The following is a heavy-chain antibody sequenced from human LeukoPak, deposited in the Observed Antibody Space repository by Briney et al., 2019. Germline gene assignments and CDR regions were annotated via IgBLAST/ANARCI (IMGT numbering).Heavy chain of an antibody. J-gene: IGHJ3*02. CDR1: GYSFSTYW. CDR2: IYPSDSDI. D-gene: IGHD3-10*01. V-gene: IGHV5-51*01. CDR3: ARLYSSTMVRGATSPLDI. Sequence: GDSLKISCKGSGYSFSTYWIGWVRQMPGKGLEWMGIIYPSDSDIRYSPSFQGQVIISADKSISTAYLVWSRLKASDTAMYYCARLYSSTMVRGATSPLDIWGQGTMVTVSS.